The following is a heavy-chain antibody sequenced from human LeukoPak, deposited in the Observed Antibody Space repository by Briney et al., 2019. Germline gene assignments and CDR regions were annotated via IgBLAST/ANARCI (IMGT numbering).Heavy chain of an antibody. V-gene: IGHV3-23*01. J-gene: IGHJ6*02. Sequence: GGSLRLSCAASGFTFSSYAMSWVRQAPGKGLEWVSAISGSGGSTYYADSVKGRFTISRDNSKNTLYLQMNSLRAEDTAVYYCAKDGPGYRSGWSDYYYYGMDVWGQGTTVTVSS. CDR2: ISGSGGST. D-gene: IGHD6-19*01. CDR1: GFTFSSYA. CDR3: AKDGPGYRSGWSDYYYYGMDV.